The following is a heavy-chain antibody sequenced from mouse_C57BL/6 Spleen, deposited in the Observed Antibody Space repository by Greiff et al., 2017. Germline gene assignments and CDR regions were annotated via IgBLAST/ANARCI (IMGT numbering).Heavy chain of an antibody. CDR1: GFTFSSYA. J-gene: IGHJ3*01. V-gene: IGHV5-4*03. CDR3: ARVKDSYDYVFAY. CDR2: ISDGGSYT. D-gene: IGHD2-4*01. Sequence: EVKLVESGGGLVKPGGSLKLSCAASGFTFSSYAMSWVRQTPEKRLEWVATISDGGSYTYYPDNVKGRFTISRDNAKNNLYLQMSHLKSEDTAMXYCARVKDSYDYVFAYWGQGTLVTVSA.